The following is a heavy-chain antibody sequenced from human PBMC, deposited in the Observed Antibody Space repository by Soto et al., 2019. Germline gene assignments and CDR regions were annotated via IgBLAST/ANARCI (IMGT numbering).Heavy chain of an antibody. J-gene: IGHJ4*02. CDR1: GGSISSYY. V-gene: IGHV4-59*01. CDR2: VYFTGST. CDR3: ARGLAAFCSGGSCYLPDY. D-gene: IGHD2-15*01. Sequence: SETLSLTCTVSGGSISSYYWSWIRQPPGKGLEWIGYVYFTGSTNYNPSLKSRVSISVDTSKNEFSLKLSSVTAADTAVYYCARGLAAFCSGGSCYLPDYWGQGALVTISS.